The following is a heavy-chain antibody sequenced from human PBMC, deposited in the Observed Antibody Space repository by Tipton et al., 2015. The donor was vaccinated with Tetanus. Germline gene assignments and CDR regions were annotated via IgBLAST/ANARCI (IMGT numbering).Heavy chain of an antibody. Sequence: GLVKPSQTLSLTCDISGDSVSSNDVAWSWIRQSPSRGLEWLGRTYYRSRWFHNYGLSVQSRITINSDTSKNQFSLHLNFVIPGDTAVYYCARWRHEDRFFDLWGRGTRVTVSP. D-gene: IGHD5-18*01. CDR1: GDSVSSNDVA. CDR3: ARWRHEDRFFDL. J-gene: IGHJ2*01. V-gene: IGHV6-1*01. CDR2: TYYRSRWFH.